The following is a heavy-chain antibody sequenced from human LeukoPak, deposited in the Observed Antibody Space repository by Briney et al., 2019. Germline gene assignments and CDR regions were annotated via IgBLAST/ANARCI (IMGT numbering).Heavy chain of an antibody. D-gene: IGHD3-16*01. CDR2: IYYSGST. J-gene: IGHJ4*02. V-gene: IGHV4-59*08. CDR1: GGSISSYY. CDR3: ARLGFGSYDYVWGSYFDY. Sequence: SETLSLTCTVSGGSISSYYWSWIRQPPGKGLEWIGYIYYSGSTNYNPSLKSRVTISVDTSKNQFSLKLSSVTAVDTAVYYCARLGFGSYDYVWGSYFDYWGQGTLVTVSS.